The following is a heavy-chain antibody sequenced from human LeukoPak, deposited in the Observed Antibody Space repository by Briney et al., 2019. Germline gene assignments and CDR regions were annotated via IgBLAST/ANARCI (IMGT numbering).Heavy chain of an antibody. D-gene: IGHD2-15*01. J-gene: IGHJ4*02. CDR2: ISYDGSNK. Sequence: GGSLRLSCAASGFTFSSYAMHWVRQAPGKGLEWVAVISYDGSNKYYAHSVKGRFTISRDNSKNTLYLQMNSLRAEDTAVYYCARARGGWYFDYWGQGTLVTVSS. V-gene: IGHV3-30*01. CDR1: GFTFSSYA. CDR3: ARARGGWYFDY.